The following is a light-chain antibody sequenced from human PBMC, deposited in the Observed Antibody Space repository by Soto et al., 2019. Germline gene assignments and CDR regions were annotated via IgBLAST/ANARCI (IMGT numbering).Light chain of an antibody. V-gene: IGLV2-11*01. J-gene: IGLJ2*01. CDR2: DVT. CDR3: CSYAGTYNFVV. Sequence: QSALTQPRSVSGSPGQSVTLSCTGTSGDVGGYDYVSWYQQHPGKAPKLTIYDVTKRPSGVPDRFSGSKSGNTASLTISGLQAEDEADYYCCSYAGTYNFVVFGGGTKVTVL. CDR1: SGDVGGYDY.